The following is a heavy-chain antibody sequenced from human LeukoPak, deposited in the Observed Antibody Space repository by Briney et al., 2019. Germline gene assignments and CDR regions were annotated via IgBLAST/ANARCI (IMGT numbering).Heavy chain of an antibody. D-gene: IGHD2-21*01. CDR3: AKLNLGEMAYFDS. J-gene: IGHJ4*02. Sequence: GGSLRLSCEASGFIFSSYVMGWVRQAPGKGLEWVSSISVGGGDTFTADSVKGRFTITRENSKNTLYLQMMGLKVEDTAIYYCAKLNLGEMAYFDSWGQGILVTVSS. CDR1: GFIFSSYV. V-gene: IGHV3-23*01. CDR2: ISVGGGDT.